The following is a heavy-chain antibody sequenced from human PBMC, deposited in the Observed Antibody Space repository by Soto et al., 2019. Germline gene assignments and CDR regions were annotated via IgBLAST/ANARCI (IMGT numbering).Heavy chain of an antibody. V-gene: IGHV4-4*07. J-gene: IGHJ6*02. CDR1: GGSISSYY. CDR2: IYTSGST. Sequence: SETLSLTCTVSGGSISSYYCSWIRQPAGKGLEWIGRIYTSGSTNYNPSLKSRVTMSVDTSKNQFSLKLSSVTAADTAVYYCARDRVMYSSSPQPRYYYYGMDVWGQGTTVTVSS. CDR3: ARDRVMYSSSPQPRYYYYGMDV. D-gene: IGHD6-6*01.